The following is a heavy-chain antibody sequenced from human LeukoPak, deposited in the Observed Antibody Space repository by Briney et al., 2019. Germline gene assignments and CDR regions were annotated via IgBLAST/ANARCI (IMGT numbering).Heavy chain of an antibody. CDR2: TSGSGGST. Sequence: PGGSLRLSCAASGFTFSSYAMSWVRQAPGKGLEWVSGTSGSGGSTYYAGSVKGRFTISRDNSKTTLYLQMNSLRVENTAVYYCAKNGGSQCYSHLDSWGEGTLVTASS. J-gene: IGHJ4*02. CDR3: AKNGGSQCYSHLDS. D-gene: IGHD2-15*01. CDR1: GFTFSSYA. V-gene: IGHV3-23*01.